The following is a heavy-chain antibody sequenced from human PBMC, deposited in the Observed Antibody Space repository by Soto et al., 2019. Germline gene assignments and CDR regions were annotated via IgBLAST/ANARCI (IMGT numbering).Heavy chain of an antibody. V-gene: IGHV1-69*13. Sequence: SVKVSCKASGGTFSSYAISWVRQAPGQGLEWMGGIIPIFGTANYAQKFQGRVTITADESTSTAYMELSSLRSEDTAVYYCARPQGELLKGSMDVWGQGTTVTAP. D-gene: IGHD1-7*01. J-gene: IGHJ6*02. CDR2: IIPIFGTA. CDR1: GGTFSSYA. CDR3: ARPQGELLKGSMDV.